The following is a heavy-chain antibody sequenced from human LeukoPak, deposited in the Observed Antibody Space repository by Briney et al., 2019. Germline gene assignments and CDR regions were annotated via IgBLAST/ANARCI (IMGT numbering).Heavy chain of an antibody. J-gene: IGHJ6*02. Sequence: SETLSLTCAVYGGSFSGYYWSWIRQPPGKGLEWIGEINHSGSTNYNPSLKSRVTISVDTSKNQFSLKLSSVTAADTAVYYCARDKSRWNSGYDYNYYYYYGMDVWGQGTTVTVSS. D-gene: IGHD5-12*01. CDR1: GGSFSGYY. CDR2: INHSGST. CDR3: ARDKSRWNSGYDYNYYYYYGMDV. V-gene: IGHV4-34*01.